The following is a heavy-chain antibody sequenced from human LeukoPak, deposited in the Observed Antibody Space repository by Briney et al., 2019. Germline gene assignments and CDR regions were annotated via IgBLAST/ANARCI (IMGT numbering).Heavy chain of an antibody. V-gene: IGHV4-34*01. D-gene: IGHD3-10*01. J-gene: IGHJ4*02. Sequence: SETLSLTCAVYGGSFSGYYWSWIRQPPGKGLEWIGEINHSGSTNYNPSLKSRVTISVDTSKNQFSLKLSSVTAADTAVYYCARGYGSGSYFGYWGQGTLVTVSS. CDR1: GGSFSGYY. CDR2: INHSGST. CDR3: ARGYGSGSYFGY.